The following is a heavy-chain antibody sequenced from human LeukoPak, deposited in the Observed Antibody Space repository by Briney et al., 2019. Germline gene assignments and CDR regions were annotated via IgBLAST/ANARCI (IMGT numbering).Heavy chain of an antibody. D-gene: IGHD2-15*01. Sequence: SVKVSCKASGGTXSSYAISGVRQAPGQGLEWMGRIIAILGIANYAQKFQGRVTITADKSTSTAYMELSSLISEGTAVYYCASACCSGGSCYVNWFDPWGQGTLVTVSS. J-gene: IGHJ5*02. CDR1: GGTXSSYA. V-gene: IGHV1-69*04. CDR3: ASACCSGGSCYVNWFDP. CDR2: IIAILGIA.